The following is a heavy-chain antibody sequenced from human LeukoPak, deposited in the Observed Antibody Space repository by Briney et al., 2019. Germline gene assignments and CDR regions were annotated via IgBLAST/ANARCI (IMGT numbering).Heavy chain of an antibody. CDR1: GGSISSGDYY. CDR3: ARALPILRPGYSYGPVDL. D-gene: IGHD5-18*01. J-gene: IGHJ2*01. CDR2: IYYSGST. V-gene: IGHV4-30-4*01. Sequence: SQTLSLTCTVSGGSISSGDYYWSWIRQPPGKGLEWIGYIYYSGSTYYNPSLKSRVTISVDTSKNQFSLKLSSVTAAETAVYYCARALPILRPGYSYGPVDLWGRGTLVTVSS.